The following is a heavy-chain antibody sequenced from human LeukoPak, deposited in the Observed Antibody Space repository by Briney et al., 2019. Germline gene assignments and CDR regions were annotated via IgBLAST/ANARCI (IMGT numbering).Heavy chain of an antibody. CDR2: ISYDGSNK. CDR1: GFTFSSYG. CDR3: ARDNDDSSAIDY. Sequence: PGGSLRLSCAASGFTFSSYGMHWVRQAPGKGLEWVAVISYDGSNKYYADSVKGRSTISRDNSKNTLYLQMNSLRAEDTAVYYCARDNDDSSAIDYWGQGTLVTVSS. V-gene: IGHV3-30*03. D-gene: IGHD3-22*01. J-gene: IGHJ4*02.